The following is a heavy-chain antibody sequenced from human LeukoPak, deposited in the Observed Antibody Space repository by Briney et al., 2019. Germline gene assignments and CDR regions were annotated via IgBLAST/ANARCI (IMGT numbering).Heavy chain of an antibody. J-gene: IGHJ4*02. CDR3: ARDLTPYCSGGSCYSGLDY. CDR2: ILYDGSNK. CDR1: GFTFSSYA. Sequence: GGSLRLSCAASGFTFSSYAMHWVRQAPGKGLEWVAVILYDGSNKYYADSVKGRFTISRDNSKNTLYLQMNSLRAEDTAVYYCARDLTPYCSGGSCYSGLDYWGQGTLVTVSS. V-gene: IGHV3-30-3*01. D-gene: IGHD2-15*01.